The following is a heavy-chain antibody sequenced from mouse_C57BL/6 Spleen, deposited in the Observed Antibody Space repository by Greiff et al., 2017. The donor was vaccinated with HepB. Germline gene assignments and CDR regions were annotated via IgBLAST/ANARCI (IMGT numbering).Heavy chain of an antibody. CDR3: ARPNYYGSSYVYAMDY. D-gene: IGHD1-1*01. V-gene: IGHV5-17*01. CDR2: ISSGSSTI. CDR1: GFTFSDYG. Sequence: EVQLVESGGGLVKPGGSLKLSCAASGFTFSDYGMHWVRQAPEKGLEWVAYISSGSSTIYYEDTVKGRFTISRDNAKNTLFLQMTSLRSEDTAMYYCARPNYYGSSYVYAMDYWGQGTSVTVSS. J-gene: IGHJ4*01.